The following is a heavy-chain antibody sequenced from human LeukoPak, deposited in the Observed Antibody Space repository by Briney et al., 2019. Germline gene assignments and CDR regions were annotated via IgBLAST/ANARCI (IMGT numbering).Heavy chain of an antibody. V-gene: IGHV3-30*03. CDR2: ISYDGSNK. D-gene: IGHD3-10*01. J-gene: IGHJ6*03. CDR3: ARDATMVPLYYYYYMDV. Sequence: GGSLRLSCAASGFTFSSYGMHWVRQAPGKGLEWVAVISYDGSNKYYADSVKGRFTISRDNSKNTLYLQMNSLRAEDTAVYYCARDATMVPLYYYYYMDVWGKGTTVTVSS. CDR1: GFTFSSYG.